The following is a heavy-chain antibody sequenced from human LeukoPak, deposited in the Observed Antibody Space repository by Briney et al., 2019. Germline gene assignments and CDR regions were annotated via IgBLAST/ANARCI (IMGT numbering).Heavy chain of an antibody. CDR2: ISYDGSNK. V-gene: IGHV3-30*18. J-gene: IGHJ6*03. CDR3: AKDRPYYYYYMDV. CDR1: GFTFSSYG. Sequence: PGRSLRLSCAASGFTFSSYGMHWVRQAPGKGLEWVAVISYDGSNKYYADSVKGRFTISRDNSKNTLYLQMNSLRAEDTAVYYCAKDRPYYYYYMDVWGKGTTVTVSS.